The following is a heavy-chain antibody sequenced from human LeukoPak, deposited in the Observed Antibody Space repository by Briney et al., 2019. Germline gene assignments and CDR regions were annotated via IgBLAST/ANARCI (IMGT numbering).Heavy chain of an antibody. D-gene: IGHD3-9*01. V-gene: IGHV4-34*01. Sequence: PSETLSLTCAVYGGSFSGYYWGWIRQPPGKGLEWIGEINHKEITNYNPSLKSRVTISVDTSKNQFSLKLSSVTAADTAVYYCARAVTYHDVLTGYYRDYFDHWGQGSLVTVSS. CDR3: ARAVTYHDVLTGYYRDYFDH. CDR2: INHKEIT. J-gene: IGHJ4*02. CDR1: GGSFSGYY.